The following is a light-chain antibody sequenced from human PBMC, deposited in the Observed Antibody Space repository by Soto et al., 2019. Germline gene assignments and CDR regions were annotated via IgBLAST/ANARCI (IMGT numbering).Light chain of an antibody. V-gene: IGKV3-11*01. Sequence: EIAFTQSPATLSLSPGERATLSCRASQSVSSYLAWYQQKPGQAPRLLIYGASNRATGIPDRLSGSGSGTDFTLPITRLEPEDFAMYYCQRYDSFRTFGQGTKVDIK. J-gene: IGKJ1*01. CDR1: QSVSSY. CDR3: QRYDSFRT. CDR2: GAS.